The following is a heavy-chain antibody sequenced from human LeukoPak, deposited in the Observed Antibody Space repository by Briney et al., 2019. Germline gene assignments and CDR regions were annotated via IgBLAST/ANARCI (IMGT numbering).Heavy chain of an antibody. CDR2: VRYDGNTK. D-gene: IGHD6-19*01. V-gene: IGHV3-30*02. CDR1: GFNIRTYG. CDR3: ASLAVAGTTFDY. J-gene: IGHJ4*02. Sequence: GGSLRLSCAASGFNIRTYGMHWVRQAPGKGLEWVAIVRYDGNTKNYVDSVKGRFTISRDTSKNTVFLQMNSLRAEDTALYYFASLAVAGTTFDYWGQGTLVTVSS.